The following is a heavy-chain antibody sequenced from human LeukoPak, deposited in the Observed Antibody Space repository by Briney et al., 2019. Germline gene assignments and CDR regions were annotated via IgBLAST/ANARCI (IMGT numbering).Heavy chain of an antibody. Sequence: ASVKVSCKASGYTFTSYDINWVRQATGQRLEWMGWMNPNSGNTGYAQKFQGRVTMTRNTSISTAYMELSSLRSEDTAVYYCARYGLGCSGGSCYGYYYYYGMDVWGQGTTVTVSS. CDR2: MNPNSGNT. J-gene: IGHJ6*02. D-gene: IGHD2-15*01. CDR3: ARYGLGCSGGSCYGYYYYYGMDV. V-gene: IGHV1-8*01. CDR1: GYTFTSYD.